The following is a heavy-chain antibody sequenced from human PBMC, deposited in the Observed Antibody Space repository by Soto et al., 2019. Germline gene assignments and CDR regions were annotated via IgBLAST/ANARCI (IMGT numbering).Heavy chain of an antibody. D-gene: IGHD3-3*01. V-gene: IGHV1-69*17. CDR3: AGSASPRVGVVFIPPPYYSDIDV. CDR1: GGTFNRYA. J-gene: IGHJ6*02. CDR2: IIPIFGIG. Sequence: QVQLVQSGAEVKKPGSSVKVSCKASGGTFNRYAISWVRQAPGQGLEWMGGIIPIFGIGNDAQRFQGRDTITADKSTGKGYMELSRLRSEATGAYYPAGSASPRVGVVFIPPPYYSDIDVGGQGTTATGSS.